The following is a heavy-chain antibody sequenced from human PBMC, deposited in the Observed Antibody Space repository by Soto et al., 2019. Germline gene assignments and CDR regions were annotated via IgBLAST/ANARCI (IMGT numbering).Heavy chain of an antibody. CDR2: IYPGDSDT. D-gene: IGHD3-22*01. V-gene: IGHV5-51*01. Sequence: LKISCKGSGYSFTSYWIGWVRQMPGKGLEWMGIIYPGDSDTRYSPSFQGQVTISADKSISTAYLQWSSLKASDTAMYYCARTYYYDSSGLSPFDYWGQGTLVTVSS. CDR3: ARTYYYDSSGLSPFDY. J-gene: IGHJ4*02. CDR1: GYSFTSYW.